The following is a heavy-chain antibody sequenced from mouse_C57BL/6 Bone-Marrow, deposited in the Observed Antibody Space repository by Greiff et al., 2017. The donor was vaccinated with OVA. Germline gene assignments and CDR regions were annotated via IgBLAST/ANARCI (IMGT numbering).Heavy chain of an antibody. CDR2: ISSGGSYT. J-gene: IGHJ4*01. D-gene: IGHD4-1*01. CDR3: ARRINWDDYARDY. CDR1: GFTFSSYG. Sequence: EVKLQESGGDLVKPGGSLKLSCAASGFTFSSYGMSWVRQTPDKRLEWVANISSGGSYTYYPDSVKGRFTISRDNAKNTLYLQMSSLKSKDTAMYDCARRINWDDYARDYWGQGTSVTVSS. V-gene: IGHV5-6*01.